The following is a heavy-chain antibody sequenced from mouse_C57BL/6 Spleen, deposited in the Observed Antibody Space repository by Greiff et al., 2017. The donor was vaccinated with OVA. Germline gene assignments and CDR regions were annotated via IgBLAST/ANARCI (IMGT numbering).Heavy chain of an antibody. Sequence: VQLQQPGPELVKPGASVKISCKASGYTFTDYYMNWVKQSHGQSLEWIGDINPNNGGTSYNQKFKGKATLTVDKSSSTAYMELRSLTSEDSAVYYCARHYYYGSSYWYFDVWGTGTTVTVSS. V-gene: IGHV1-26*01. CDR3: ARHYYYGSSYWYFDV. D-gene: IGHD1-1*01. CDR1: GYTFTDYY. J-gene: IGHJ1*03. CDR2: INPNNGGT.